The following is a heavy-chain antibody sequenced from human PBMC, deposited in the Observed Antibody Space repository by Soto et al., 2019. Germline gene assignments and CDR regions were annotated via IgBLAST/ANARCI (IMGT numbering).Heavy chain of an antibody. CDR3: AHAYGGRSLY. D-gene: IGHD1-26*01. CDR2: IYWDDSK. Sequence: QITLKESGPTLVKPTQTLTLTCTFSGFSLTTDRVGVGWIRQPPGEALEWLAVIYWDDSKTYRPSLESRLTIPKDTSKNQVALTMTNMDSLDTATYYCAHAYGGRSLYWGHGTLVTVSS. J-gene: IGHJ4*01. V-gene: IGHV2-5*02. CDR1: GFSLTTDRVG.